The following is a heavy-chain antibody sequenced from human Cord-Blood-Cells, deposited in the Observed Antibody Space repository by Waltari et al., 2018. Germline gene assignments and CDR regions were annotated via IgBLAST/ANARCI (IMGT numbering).Heavy chain of an antibody. Sequence: QVQLVESGGGVVQPGRSLRLSCAASGFTFSSYGMHWVRQAPGKGLEWVAVISYDGSNKYYADSVKCRFTISRDNSKNTLYLQMNSLRAEDTAVYYCAKLSFLELRAFDIWGQGTMVTVSS. J-gene: IGHJ3*02. D-gene: IGHD1-7*01. CDR2: ISYDGSNK. CDR3: AKLSFLELRAFDI. CDR1: GFTFSSYG. V-gene: IGHV3-30*18.